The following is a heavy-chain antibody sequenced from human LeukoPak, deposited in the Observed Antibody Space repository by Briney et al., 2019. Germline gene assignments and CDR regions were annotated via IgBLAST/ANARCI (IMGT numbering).Heavy chain of an antibody. CDR3: ARDHVLRYFDWLLPRGAFDI. CDR1: GGSFSGYY. Sequence: SETLSLTCAVYGGSFSGYYWSWIRQPPGKGLEWIGEINHSGSTNYNPSLKSRVTISVDTSKNQFSLKLSSVTAADTAVYYCARDHVLRYFDWLLPRGAFDIWGQGTMVTVSS. CDR2: INHSGST. V-gene: IGHV4-34*01. D-gene: IGHD3-9*01. J-gene: IGHJ3*02.